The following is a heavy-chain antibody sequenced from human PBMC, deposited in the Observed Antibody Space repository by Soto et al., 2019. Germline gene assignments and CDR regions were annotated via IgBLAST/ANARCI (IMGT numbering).Heavy chain of an antibody. CDR2: ISSSGNTM. CDR1: GFTFSDYE. Sequence: EEQLVESGGGLVQPGGSLRLSCAASGFTFSDYEINWVRQAPGKGLEWVSYISSSGNTMYYADSVKGRFTISRDNSKKSLYLQMNSLRVDDTAVYYCAREGGTSSRNYLYYYGMDVWGRGTTVTVS. D-gene: IGHD6-6*01. V-gene: IGHV3-48*03. J-gene: IGHJ6*02. CDR3: AREGGTSSRNYLYYYGMDV.